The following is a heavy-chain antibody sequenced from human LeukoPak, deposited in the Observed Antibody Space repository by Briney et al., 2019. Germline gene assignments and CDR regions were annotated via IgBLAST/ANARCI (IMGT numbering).Heavy chain of an antibody. Sequence: PSETLSLTCTVSGGSISSGDYYWSWIRQPPGKGLEWIGYIYYSGSTYYNPSLKSRVTISVDTSKTQFSLKLSPVTAADTAVYYCARDQAVAGTWNWYFDLWGRGTLVTVSS. D-gene: IGHD6-19*01. CDR2: IYYSGST. CDR1: GGSISSGDYY. CDR3: ARDQAVAGTWNWYFDL. V-gene: IGHV4-30-4*08. J-gene: IGHJ2*01.